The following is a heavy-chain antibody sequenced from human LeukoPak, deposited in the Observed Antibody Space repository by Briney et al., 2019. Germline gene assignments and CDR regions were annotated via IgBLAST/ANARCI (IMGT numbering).Heavy chain of an antibody. D-gene: IGHD3-22*01. CDR3: ARFYDSSGYYSFDI. V-gene: IGHV1-2*02. CDR1: GHTFTGYY. CDR2: INPNSGGT. J-gene: IGHJ3*02. Sequence: ASVKVSCKASGHTFTGYYMHWVRQAPGQGLEWMGWINPNSGGTNYAQKFQGRVTMTRGTSISTAYMELSRLRSDDTAVYYCARFYDSSGYYSFDIWGQGTMVTVSS.